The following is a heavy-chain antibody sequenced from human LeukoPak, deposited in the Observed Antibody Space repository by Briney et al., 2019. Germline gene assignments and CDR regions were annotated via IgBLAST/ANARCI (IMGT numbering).Heavy chain of an antibody. CDR2: ISGSGGST. Sequence: PGGSLRLSCAASGFTFSSYAMSWVRQAPGKGLEWVSAISGSGGSTYYADSVKGRFTISRDNSKNTLYLQMNSLRAEDTAVYYCANAAGYCSSTSCYTALDYWGQGTLVTVSS. D-gene: IGHD2-2*02. CDR1: GFTFSSYA. CDR3: ANAAGYCSSTSCYTALDY. V-gene: IGHV3-23*01. J-gene: IGHJ4*02.